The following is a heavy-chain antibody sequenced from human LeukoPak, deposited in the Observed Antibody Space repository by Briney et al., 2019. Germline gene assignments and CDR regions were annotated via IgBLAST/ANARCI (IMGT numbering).Heavy chain of an antibody. V-gene: IGHV3-33*01. CDR3: ARASVAIRFLEWFYMDV. Sequence: QPGRSLRLSCAASGFTFSSYGMHWVRQAPGKGLEWVAVIWYDGSNKYYADSVKGRFTISRDNSKNTLYLQMNSLRAEDTAVYYCARASVAIRFLEWFYMDVWGKGTTVTVSS. CDR2: IWYDGSNK. D-gene: IGHD3-3*01. J-gene: IGHJ6*03. CDR1: GFTFSSYG.